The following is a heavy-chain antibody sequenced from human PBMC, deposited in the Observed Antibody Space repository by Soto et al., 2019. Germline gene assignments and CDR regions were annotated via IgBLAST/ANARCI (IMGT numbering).Heavy chain of an antibody. J-gene: IGHJ5*02. V-gene: IGHV1-69*01. CDR2: IIPMYGPA. CDR1: GGTFSSYA. D-gene: IGHD3-10*01. Sequence: QVPLVQSGAEVKKPGSSVTVSCKASGGTFSSYAIHWVRQAPGQGLEWMGGIIPMYGPAKYAQRFQGRVTITADESTTTVYLELTSLTSQDTAVYYCARVTSMVRGVNDNWFDPGCHGTLVTVSS. CDR3: ARVTSMVRGVNDNWFDP.